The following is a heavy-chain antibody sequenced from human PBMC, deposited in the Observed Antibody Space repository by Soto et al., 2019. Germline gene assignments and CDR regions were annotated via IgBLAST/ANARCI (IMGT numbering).Heavy chain of an antibody. CDR2: IIPIFGTA. Sequence: GASVKVSCKASGGTFSSYAISWVRQAPGQGLEWMGGIIPIFGTANYAQKFQGRVTITADKSTSTAYMELSSLRSVDTAVYYCASLRYYYDSSGYPIPPAPFDYWGQGTLVTVSS. D-gene: IGHD3-22*01. CDR1: GGTFSSYA. CDR3: ASLRYYYDSSGYPIPPAPFDY. V-gene: IGHV1-69*06. J-gene: IGHJ4*02.